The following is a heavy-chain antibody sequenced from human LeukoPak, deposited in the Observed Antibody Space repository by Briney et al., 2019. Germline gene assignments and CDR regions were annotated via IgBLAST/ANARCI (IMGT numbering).Heavy chain of an antibody. J-gene: IGHJ3*02. Sequence: ASVKVSCKASGYTFTSYYINWVRQAPGQGLEWMGIINPSKSNTNYAQNFQGRVTMTGDTSTSTAYMELSSLRSEDTAVYYCARGDHVRVYAESSFDIWGQGTMVTVSS. V-gene: IGHV1-46*01. CDR1: GYTFTSYY. D-gene: IGHD3-10*02. CDR3: ARGDHVRVYAESSFDI. CDR2: INPSKSNT.